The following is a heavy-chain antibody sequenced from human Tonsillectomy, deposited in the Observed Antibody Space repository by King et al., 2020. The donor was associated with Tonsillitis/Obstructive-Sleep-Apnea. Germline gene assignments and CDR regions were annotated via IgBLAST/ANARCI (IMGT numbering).Heavy chain of an antibody. CDR3: ARNGLRYFDWLPSY. J-gene: IGHJ4*02. CDR1: GGSISPYY. V-gene: IGHV4-59*01. Sequence: VQLQESGPGLVKPSETLSLTCTVSGGSISPYYWSWIRQPPGKGLEGIGYIHYTGSTNYNPSLKSRVTISVDTSKNQFSLKVRSMTAADTALYYCARNGLRYFDWLPSYWGQGSLVTVSS. D-gene: IGHD3-9*01. CDR2: IHYTGST.